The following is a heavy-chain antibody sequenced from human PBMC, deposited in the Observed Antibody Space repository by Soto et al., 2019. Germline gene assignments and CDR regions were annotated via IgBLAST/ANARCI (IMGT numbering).Heavy chain of an antibody. CDR2: IYYSGST. V-gene: IGHV4-31*03. CDR1: GGSISSGGYY. J-gene: IGHJ4*02. Sequence: SETLSLTCTVSGGSISSGGYYWSWIRQHPGKGLEWIGYIYYSGSTYYNPSLKSRVTIAVDTSKNQFSLKLSSVTAADTAVYYCAMVPRSYSSSWYEYFDYWGQGTLVTVSS. D-gene: IGHD6-13*01. CDR3: AMVPRSYSSSWYEYFDY.